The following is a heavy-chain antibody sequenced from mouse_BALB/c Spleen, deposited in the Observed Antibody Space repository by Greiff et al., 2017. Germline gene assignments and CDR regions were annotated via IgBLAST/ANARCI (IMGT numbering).Heavy chain of an antibody. CDR2: IWAGGST. J-gene: IGHJ4*01. D-gene: IGHD1-1*01. V-gene: IGHV2-9*02. CDR1: GFSLTGYG. Sequence: VKLMESGPGLVAPSQSLSITCTVSGFSLTGYGVHWVRQPPGKGLEWLGVIWAGGSTNYNSALMSRLSISKDNSKSQVFLKMNSLQTDDTAMYYCARDPYGDAMDYWGQGTSVTVSS. CDR3: ARDPYGDAMDY.